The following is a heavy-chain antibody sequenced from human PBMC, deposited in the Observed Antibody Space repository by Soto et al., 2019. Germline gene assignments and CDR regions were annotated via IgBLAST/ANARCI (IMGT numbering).Heavy chain of an antibody. CDR1: GRSFSGYY. V-gene: IGHV4-34*01. CDR3: ARRNYDFWSGYPFDY. D-gene: IGHD3-3*01. Sequence: PSETLSLTCAVYGRSFSGYYWSWIRQPPGKGLEWIGEINHSGSTNYNPSLKSRVTISVDTSKNQFSLKLSSVTAADTAVYYCARRNYDFWSGYPFDYWGQGTLVTVSS. J-gene: IGHJ4*02. CDR2: INHSGST.